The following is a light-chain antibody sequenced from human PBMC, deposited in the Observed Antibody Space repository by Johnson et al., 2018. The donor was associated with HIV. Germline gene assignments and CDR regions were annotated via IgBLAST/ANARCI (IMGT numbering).Light chain of an antibody. CDR3: RTWDHSLKAEV. CDR2: QNT. V-gene: IGLV1-51*02. CDR1: SSNIGRNY. J-gene: IGLJ1*01. Sequence: QSVLTQPPSVSAAPGQMVTISCSGSSSNIGRNYVSWYQQLPGTAPKLLIYQNTWRPSWIPDRFSGSMSGASATLAITGLQTGDEADYYCRTWDHSLKAEVVGTATKVTVL.